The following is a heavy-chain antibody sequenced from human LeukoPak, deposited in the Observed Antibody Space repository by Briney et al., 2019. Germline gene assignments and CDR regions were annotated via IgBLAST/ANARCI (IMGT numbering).Heavy chain of an antibody. CDR1: GFTFDDYG. V-gene: IGHV3-20*04. J-gene: IGHJ4*02. Sequence: GGSLRLSCAASGFTFDDYGMSWLRQAPGKGLEWVSGINWNGGSTGYADSVKGRFTISRDNAKNSLYLQMNSLRAEDTALYYCVRDRGRWLRGSGDYWGQGTLVTVSS. D-gene: IGHD5-12*01. CDR2: INWNGGST. CDR3: VRDRGRWLRGSGDY.